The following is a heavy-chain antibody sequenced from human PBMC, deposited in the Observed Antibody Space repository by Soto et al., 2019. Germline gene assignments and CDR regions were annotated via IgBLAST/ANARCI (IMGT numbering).Heavy chain of an antibody. D-gene: IGHD6-19*01. CDR1: GFTFSSYS. Sequence: EVQLVESGGGLVQPGGSLRLSCAASGFTFSSYSMNWVRQAPGKGLEWVSYISSSSSTIYYADSVKGRFTISRDNAKNSLYLQMNSLGDEDTAVYYCARTLGHSSGWYELNWFDPWGQGTLVTVSS. J-gene: IGHJ5*02. V-gene: IGHV3-48*02. CDR3: ARTLGHSSGWYELNWFDP. CDR2: ISSSSSTI.